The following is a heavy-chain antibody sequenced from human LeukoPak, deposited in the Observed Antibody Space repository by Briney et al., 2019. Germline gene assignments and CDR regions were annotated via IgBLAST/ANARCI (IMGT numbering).Heavy chain of an antibody. Sequence: GASVKVSCKASGYTFTGYYMHWVRQAPGQGLEWMGWINPNSGGTNYAQKFQGRVTMTRDTSISTAYMELSRLRSDDTAVYYCASSAGIAVAGYFDHWGQGTLVTVSS. CDR2: INPNSGGT. CDR1: GYTFTGYY. V-gene: IGHV1-2*02. J-gene: IGHJ4*02. D-gene: IGHD6-19*01. CDR3: ASSAGIAVAGYFDH.